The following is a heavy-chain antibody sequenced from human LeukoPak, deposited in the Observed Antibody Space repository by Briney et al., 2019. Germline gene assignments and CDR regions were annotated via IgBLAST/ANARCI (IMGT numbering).Heavy chain of an antibody. Sequence: SEPLSLTCTVSGGSMSSYHWIWMRQPGGKGLEWIGRIDTSASTNYTPSLKSRVTMSVTTSKNQCSLRLSSVTAADTAVYYGARVGIAAAGSWFDPWGQRTLVTVPS. J-gene: IGHJ5*01. D-gene: IGHD6-13*01. CDR2: IDTSAST. V-gene: IGHV4-4*07. CDR3: ARVGIAAAGSWFDP. CDR1: GGSMSSYH.